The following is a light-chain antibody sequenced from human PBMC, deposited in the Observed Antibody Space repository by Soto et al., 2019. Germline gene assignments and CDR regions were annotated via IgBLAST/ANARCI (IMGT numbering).Light chain of an antibody. CDR2: AAS. CDR3: QDFGSLPYT. CDR1: QSLTSSH. V-gene: IGKV3-20*01. Sequence: ELVLTQSPGTLSLSPGERATLSCRASQSLTSSHLAWYQQKPGQAPRLLIYAASTRATGVPDRFSGSGSGTGFTLTISRLEPEDFAVFYCQDFGSLPYTFGQGTKLQIK. J-gene: IGKJ2*01.